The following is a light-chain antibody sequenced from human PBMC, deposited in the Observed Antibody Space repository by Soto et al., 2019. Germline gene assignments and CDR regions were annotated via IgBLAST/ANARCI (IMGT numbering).Light chain of an antibody. CDR3: ATWDDSPNGPV. V-gene: IGLV1-44*01. CDR2: SNN. CDR1: RSNIGSNA. Sequence: QSVLTQPPSASGTPGQRVTISCSGSRSNIGSNAVNWYQQLPGTAPKLLIYSNNQRPSGVPERLSGSKSGTSASLAISGLQSEDEADYYCATWDDSPNGPVFGGGTKLTVL. J-gene: IGLJ3*02.